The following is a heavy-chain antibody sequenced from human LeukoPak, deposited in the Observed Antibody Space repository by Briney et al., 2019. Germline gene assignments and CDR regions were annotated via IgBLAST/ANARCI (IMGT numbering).Heavy chain of an antibody. D-gene: IGHD3-10*01. V-gene: IGHV1-69*01. Sequence: GSSVKVSCKASGGTFSSYAISWVRQAPGQGLEWMGGIIPIFGTANYAQKFQGRVTITADESTSTAYMELSSLRSEDTAVYYCATANSGSYYNYYYYMDVWGKGTTVTVSS. CDR2: IIPIFGTA. CDR1: GGTFSSYA. CDR3: ATANSGSYYNYYYYMDV. J-gene: IGHJ6*03.